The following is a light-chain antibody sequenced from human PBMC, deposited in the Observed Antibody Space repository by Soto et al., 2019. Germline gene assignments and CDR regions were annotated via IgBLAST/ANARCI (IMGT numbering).Light chain of an antibody. J-gene: IGKJ1*01. V-gene: IGKV1-5*01. Sequence: DIQMTQSPSTLSASVGDTVTITCRPSQSVTRYLAWYQQKPGKAPKVLIYDASSLESGVPSRFSGSGSGTEFTLTISSLQPDDFATYYCQQYSSYSGTFGQGTKVEIK. CDR2: DAS. CDR3: QQYSSYSGT. CDR1: QSVTRY.